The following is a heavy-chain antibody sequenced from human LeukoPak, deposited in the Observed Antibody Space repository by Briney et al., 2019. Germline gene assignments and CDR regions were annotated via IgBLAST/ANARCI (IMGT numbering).Heavy chain of an antibody. V-gene: IGHV4-59*01. J-gene: IGHJ3*02. CDR3: ARGRVPLAAFDI. CDR1: GGSISSYY. Sequence: SETLSLTCTVSGGSISSYYWSWIRQPPGKGLEWIGYIYYSGSTNYNPSLKSRVTISVDTSKNQFSLKLSSVTAADTAVYYCARGRVPLAAFDIWGQGTMVTVCS. CDR2: IYYSGST.